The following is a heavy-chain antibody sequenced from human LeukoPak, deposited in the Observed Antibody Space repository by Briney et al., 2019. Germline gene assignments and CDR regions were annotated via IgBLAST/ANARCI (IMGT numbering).Heavy chain of an antibody. D-gene: IGHD6-19*01. J-gene: IGHJ6*02. CDR1: GFTVSSNY. Sequence: GGSLRLSCAASGFTVSSNYMSWVRQAPGKGLEWVSFIYSGGSTHYRDSVKGRFTISRDNSKNTLYLQTNRLRAEDTAVYYCARGYSSDWYYYVMDVWGQGTTVTVSS. CDR3: ARGYSSDWYYYVMDV. CDR2: IYSGGST. V-gene: IGHV3-66*01.